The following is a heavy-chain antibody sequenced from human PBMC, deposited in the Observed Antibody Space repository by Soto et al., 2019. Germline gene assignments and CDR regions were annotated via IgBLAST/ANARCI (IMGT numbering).Heavy chain of an antibody. D-gene: IGHD3-10*01. Sequence: SETLSLTCAVYGGSFSGYYWSWIRQPPGKGLEWIGEINHSGSTNYNPSLKSRVTISVDTSKNQFSLKLSSVTAADTAVYYCARSRITMVRGVIHDYWGQGTLVTVS. CDR2: INHSGST. CDR1: GGSFSGYY. CDR3: ARSRITMVRGVIHDY. V-gene: IGHV4-34*01. J-gene: IGHJ4*02.